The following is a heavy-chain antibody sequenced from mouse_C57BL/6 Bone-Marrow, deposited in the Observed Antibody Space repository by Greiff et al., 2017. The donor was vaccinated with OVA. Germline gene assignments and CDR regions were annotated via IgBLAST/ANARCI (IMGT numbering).Heavy chain of an antibody. D-gene: IGHD4-1*01. CDR2: ISSGGSYP. J-gene: IGHJ2*01. V-gene: IGHV5-6*01. CDR1: GFTFSSYG. CDR3: ARQRLGMGDY. Sequence: EVMLVESGGDLVKPGGSLKLSCAASGFTFSSYGMSWVRQTPDKRLEWVATISSGGSYPYYPDSVKGRFTISRDNAKNTLYLQMSSLKSEDTAMYYCARQRLGMGDYWGQGTTLTVSS.